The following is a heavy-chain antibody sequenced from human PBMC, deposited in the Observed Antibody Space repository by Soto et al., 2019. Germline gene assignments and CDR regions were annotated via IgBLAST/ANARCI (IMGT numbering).Heavy chain of an antibody. CDR3: EKGFGIEAAGLYGMDV. CDR2: ISWNSGSI. V-gene: IGHV3-9*01. Sequence: GGSLRLSCAASGFTFDDYAMHWVRQAPGKGLEWVSGISWNSGSIGYADSVKGRFTISRDNAKNSLYLQMNSLRAEDTALYYCEKGFGIEAAGLYGMDVWGQGTTVTVSS. CDR1: GFTFDDYA. D-gene: IGHD6-13*01. J-gene: IGHJ6*02.